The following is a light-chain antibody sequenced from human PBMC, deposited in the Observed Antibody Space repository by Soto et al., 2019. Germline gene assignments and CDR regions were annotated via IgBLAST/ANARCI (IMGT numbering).Light chain of an antibody. CDR3: QQYGSSGT. CDR2: GAS. CDR1: QSVSNNY. J-gene: IGKJ1*01. V-gene: IGKV3-20*01. Sequence: EIVLTQSPGTLSLSPGERATLSCRASQSVSNNYLAWYQPTPGQAPRLLIYGASNRATGIPDRFSGSGSGTDFTLTISRLEPEDFAVYYCQQYGSSGTFGQGTKV.